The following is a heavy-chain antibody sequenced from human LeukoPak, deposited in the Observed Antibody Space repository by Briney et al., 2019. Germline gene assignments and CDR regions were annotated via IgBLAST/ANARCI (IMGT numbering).Heavy chain of an antibody. D-gene: IGHD1-1*01. CDR2: IGIDSGNT. CDR1: GFPFIEYS. J-gene: IGHJ4*02. Sequence: GGSLRLSCTASGFPFIEYSMNWVRQVPGKGLEWISYIGIDSGNTKYADSVRGRFTISADKAKNSLYLQMNSLRVEDTAVYYCARDHNYAFDNWGQGTLVSIAS. V-gene: IGHV3-48*01. CDR3: ARDHNYAFDN.